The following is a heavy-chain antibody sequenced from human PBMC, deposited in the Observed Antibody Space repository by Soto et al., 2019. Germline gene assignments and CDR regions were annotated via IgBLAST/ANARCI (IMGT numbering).Heavy chain of an antibody. CDR3: ARFSSGWYDYYYGMGV. D-gene: IGHD6-19*01. V-gene: IGHV5-51*01. CDR2: IYPGDSDT. Sequence: GESLKISCKGSGYSFTSYWIGWVRQMPGKGMEWMGIIYPGDSDTRYSPSFQGQVTISADKSISTAYLQWSSLKASDTAMYYCARFSSGWYDYYYGMGVLGQGTTVTVSS. CDR1: GYSFTSYW. J-gene: IGHJ6*02.